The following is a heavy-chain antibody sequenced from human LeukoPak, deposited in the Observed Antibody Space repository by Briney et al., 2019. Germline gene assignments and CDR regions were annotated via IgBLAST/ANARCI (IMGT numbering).Heavy chain of an antibody. CDR1: GFTFNNYG. CDR3: ARGGYYDSGGYFDWFDP. J-gene: IGHJ5*02. CDR2: IWYDGSNK. Sequence: GGSLRLSCAASGFTFNNYGIHWVRQAPGKWLEWVAVIWYDGSNKYYADSLKGRFTISRDNSKNTLYLQMNSLRAEDTAVYYCARGGYYDSGGYFDWFDPWGQGTLVTVSS. V-gene: IGHV3-33*01. D-gene: IGHD3-22*01.